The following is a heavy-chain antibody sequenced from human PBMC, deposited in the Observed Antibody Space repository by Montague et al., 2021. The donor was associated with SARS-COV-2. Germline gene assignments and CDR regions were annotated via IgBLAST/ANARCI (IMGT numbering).Heavy chain of an antibody. CDR1: GGSISSYY. CDR2: IYYSGST. Sequence: SETLSLTCTVSGGSISSYYWSWIRQPPGKGLEWIGYIYYSGSTNYNPSLKSRVTISVDTSKNQFSLKLSSVTAADTAVYYCARHKSFDWLLTPKVGYYCMDVWGQGTTVTVSS. V-gene: IGHV4-59*08. J-gene: IGHJ6*02. CDR3: ARHKSFDWLLTPKVGYYCMDV. D-gene: IGHD3-9*01.